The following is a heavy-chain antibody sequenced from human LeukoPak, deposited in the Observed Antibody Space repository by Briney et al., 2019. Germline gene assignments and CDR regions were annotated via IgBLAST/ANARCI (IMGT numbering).Heavy chain of an antibody. CDR3: ARGRYESTRLSAYYYYYYMDV. CDR2: IYTSGST. D-gene: IGHD1-14*01. J-gene: IGHJ6*03. Sequence: SETLSLTCTVSGGSISSYYWSWIRQPAGKGLEWIGRIYTSGSTIYNPSLKSRVTMSVDTSKNQFSLKLSSVTAADTAVYYCARGRYESTRLSAYYYYYYMDVWGKGTTVTVSS. V-gene: IGHV4-4*07. CDR1: GGSISSYY.